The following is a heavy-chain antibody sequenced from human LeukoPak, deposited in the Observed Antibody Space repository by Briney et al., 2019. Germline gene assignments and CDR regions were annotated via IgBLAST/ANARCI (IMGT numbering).Heavy chain of an antibody. CDR1: GFTFDDYA. Sequence: GGSLRLSCAASGFTFDDYAMHWIRQAPGKGLEWVSGISWNSGSIGYADSVKGRFTISRDNAKNSLYLQMNSLRAEDMALYYCAKGRGYSYGCLDYWGQGTLVTVSS. V-gene: IGHV3-9*03. CDR2: ISWNSGSI. CDR3: AKGRGYSYGCLDY. J-gene: IGHJ4*02. D-gene: IGHD5-18*01.